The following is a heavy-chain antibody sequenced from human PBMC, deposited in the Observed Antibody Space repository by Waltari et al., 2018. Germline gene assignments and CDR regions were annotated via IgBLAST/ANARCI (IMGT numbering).Heavy chain of an antibody. CDR2: IGYDGSNK. CDR3: AREGVDTAMVYYYGMDV. Sequence: QVQLVESGGGVVQPGRSLRLSCAASGFTFSSYGMHWVRQAPGKGLEWVAVIGYDGSNKYYADSVKGRFTISRDNSKNTLYLQMNSLRAEDTAVYYCAREGVDTAMVYYYGMDVWGQGTTVTVSS. V-gene: IGHV3-33*01. D-gene: IGHD5-18*01. J-gene: IGHJ6*02. CDR1: GFTFSSYG.